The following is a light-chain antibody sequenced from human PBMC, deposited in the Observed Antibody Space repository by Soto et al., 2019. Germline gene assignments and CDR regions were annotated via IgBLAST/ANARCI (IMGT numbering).Light chain of an antibody. CDR2: KAS. CDR3: HQYHSYSLT. J-gene: IGKJ4*01. CDR1: QSISSW. Sequence: DIQMTQSPSTLSASVGDRVTITCRASQSISSWLAWYQQKPGKAPKLLIYKASSLEGGVPSRFSGSGSGTDFTLPISSLQPDDFATYYCHQYHSYSLTFGGGTKVDIK. V-gene: IGKV1-5*03.